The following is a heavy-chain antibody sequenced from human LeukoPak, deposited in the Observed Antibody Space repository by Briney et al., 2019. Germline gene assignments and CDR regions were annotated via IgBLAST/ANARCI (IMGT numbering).Heavy chain of an antibody. CDR3: AKLYTSRWYNDY. J-gene: IGHJ4*02. CDR1: GFTFSSYA. D-gene: IGHD6-13*01. CDR2: LSNIGSST. Sequence: GGSLRLSCAASGFTFSSYAMSWVRQAPGKGLEWVSALSNIGSSTSYADSVKGRFTISRDNSKNTLYLQMNNLRAEDTAVYYCAKLYTSRWYNDYWGQGTLVTVSS. V-gene: IGHV3-23*01.